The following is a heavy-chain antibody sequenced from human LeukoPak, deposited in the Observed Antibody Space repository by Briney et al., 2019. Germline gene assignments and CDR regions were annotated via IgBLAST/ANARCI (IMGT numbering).Heavy chain of an antibody. V-gene: IGHV1-69*05. CDR3: ARQVATISDDAFDI. D-gene: IGHD5-12*01. CDR1: GGTFSSYA. Sequence: ASVKVSCKASGGTFSSYAISWVRQAPGQGLEWMGGIIPIFGTANYAQKFQGRVTMTRDTSISTAYMELSRLRSDDTAVYYCARQVATISDDAFDIWGQGTMVTVSS. J-gene: IGHJ3*02. CDR2: IIPIFGTA.